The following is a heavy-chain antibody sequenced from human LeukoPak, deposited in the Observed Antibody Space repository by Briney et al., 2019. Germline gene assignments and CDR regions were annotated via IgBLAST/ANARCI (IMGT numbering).Heavy chain of an antibody. CDR3: ARYSTKYYYMDV. J-gene: IGHJ6*03. CDR2: ISSSSSYI. V-gene: IGHV3-21*01. D-gene: IGHD2-2*01. Sequence: PAGSLRLSCAASGFTFSSYSMNWVRQAPGKGLEWVSSISSSSSYIYYADSVKGRFTISRDNAKNSLYLQMNSLRAEDTAVYYCARYSTKYYYMDVWGKGTTVTVSS. CDR1: GFTFSSYS.